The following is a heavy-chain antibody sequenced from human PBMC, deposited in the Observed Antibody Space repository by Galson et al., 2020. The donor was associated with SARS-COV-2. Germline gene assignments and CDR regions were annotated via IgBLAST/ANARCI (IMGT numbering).Heavy chain of an antibody. Sequence: HGESLKISCKGSGYSFTSYWIGWVRQMPGKGLEWMGIIYPGDSDTRYSPSFQGQVTISADKSISTAYLQWSSLKASDTAMYYCARLSGGYCSSTSCPNFDYWGQGTLVTVSS. J-gene: IGHJ4*02. CDR2: IYPGDSDT. D-gene: IGHD2-2*01. CDR3: ARLSGGYCSSTSCPNFDY. V-gene: IGHV5-51*01. CDR1: GYSFTSYW.